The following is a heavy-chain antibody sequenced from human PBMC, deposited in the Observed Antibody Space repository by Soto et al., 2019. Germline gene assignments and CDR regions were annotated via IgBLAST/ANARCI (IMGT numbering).Heavy chain of an antibody. V-gene: IGHV1-69*01. CDR1: GGTFSSYA. D-gene: IGHD6-13*01. J-gene: IGHJ6*02. CDR2: IIPIFGTA. CDR3: ARDWYSSSWSLYYYYYYGMDV. Sequence: QVQLVQSGAEVKKPGSSVKVSCKASGGTFSSYAISWVRQAPGQGLEWMGGIIPIFGTANYAQKFQGRVTIIADESTSTAYMELSSLRSEDTAVYYCARDWYSSSWSLYYYYYYGMDVWGQGTTVTVSS.